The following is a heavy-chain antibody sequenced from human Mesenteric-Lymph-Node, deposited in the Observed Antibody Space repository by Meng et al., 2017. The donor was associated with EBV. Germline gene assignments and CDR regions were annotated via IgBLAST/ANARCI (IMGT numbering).Heavy chain of an antibody. CDR1: GFTFNTYT. CDR2: IDGSGNYI. Sequence: EVHLVESGXXLVKPGESLRLSCAASGFTFNTYTMNWVRQAPGKGLEWVSSIDGSGNYIYYADSVKGRFTVSRDNANHSVFLQLNSLRAEDTAVYYCTKSMTSLTAFDFWGQGALVTVSS. V-gene: IGHV3-21*01. D-gene: IGHD2-21*02. CDR3: TKSMTSLTAFDF. J-gene: IGHJ4*02.